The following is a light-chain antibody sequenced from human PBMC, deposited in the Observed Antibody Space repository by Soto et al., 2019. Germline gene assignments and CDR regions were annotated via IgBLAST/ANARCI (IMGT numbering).Light chain of an antibody. V-gene: IGKV1D-13*01. CDR1: QDIASY. Sequence: ATQLTQSPSSLSASVADRVTITCGASQDIASYLAWYQQKPGEAPRLLIYDASNRYSGIPSRFSGSGSGTDFALTITSLEAEDFAIYYCQQHSNWPLTFGGGTKVDIK. CDR3: QQHSNWPLT. CDR2: DAS. J-gene: IGKJ4*01.